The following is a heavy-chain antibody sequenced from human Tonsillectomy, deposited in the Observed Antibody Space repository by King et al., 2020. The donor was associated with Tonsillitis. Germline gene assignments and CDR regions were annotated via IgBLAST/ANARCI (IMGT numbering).Heavy chain of an antibody. CDR3: ARDGGSGSFFLGDFDY. D-gene: IGHD1-26*01. Sequence: VQSGGSLRLSCAASGFTFSSSSMNWVRQAPGKGLEWVSYISSSSSTIYYADSVKGRFTISRDNAKNSLYLQMNSLRAEDTAVYYCARDGGSGSFFLGDFDYWGQGTLVTVSS. CDR2: ISSSSSTI. J-gene: IGHJ4*02. V-gene: IGHV3-48*01. CDR1: GFTFSSSS.